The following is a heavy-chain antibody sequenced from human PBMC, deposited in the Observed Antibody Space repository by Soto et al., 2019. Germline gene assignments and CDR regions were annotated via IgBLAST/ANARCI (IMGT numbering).Heavy chain of an antibody. CDR3: AKGRGYYDSSGYYYY. Sequence: GGSLRLSCAASGFTFSSYAMSWVRQAPGKGLEWVSAISGSGGSTYYADSVKGWFTISRDNSKNTLYLQMNSLRAEDTAVYYCAKGRGYYDSSGYYYYWGQGTLVTVSS. V-gene: IGHV3-23*01. CDR2: ISGSGGST. J-gene: IGHJ4*02. CDR1: GFTFSSYA. D-gene: IGHD3-22*01.